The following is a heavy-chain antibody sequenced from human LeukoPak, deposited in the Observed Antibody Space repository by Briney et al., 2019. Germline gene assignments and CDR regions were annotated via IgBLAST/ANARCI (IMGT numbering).Heavy chain of an antibody. CDR2: IYYGGNT. V-gene: IGHV4-39*01. D-gene: IGHD3-9*01. CDR3: ARTYYDILTGSPKGWFDP. Sequence: PSETLSLTCTVSGGSISSSSYYWGWIRQPPGKGLEWIASIYYGGNTYYNPSLKSRVTIYVDTSKNQFSLKLSSVTAADTAVYYRARTYYDILTGSPKGWFDPWGQGTPVTVSS. J-gene: IGHJ5*02. CDR1: GGSISSSSYY.